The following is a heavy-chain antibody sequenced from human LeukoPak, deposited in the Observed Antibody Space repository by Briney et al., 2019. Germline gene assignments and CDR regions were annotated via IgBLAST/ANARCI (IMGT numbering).Heavy chain of an antibody. CDR2: ISSNGGST. D-gene: IGHD6-19*01. CDR1: GFTFSTYA. CDR3: VKVSSSGWHEGDYFDY. J-gene: IGHJ4*02. V-gene: IGHV3-64D*06. Sequence: GGSLRLSCSASGFTFSTYAMHWVRQAPGKGLEYVSAISSNGGSTYFADSVKARFSISRDNSKNTLDLQMSSLSAEDTAVYYCVKVSSSGWHEGDYFDYWGQGTLVTVSS.